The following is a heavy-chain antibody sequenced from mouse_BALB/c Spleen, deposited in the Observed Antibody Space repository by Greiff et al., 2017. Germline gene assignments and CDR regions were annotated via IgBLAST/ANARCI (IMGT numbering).Heavy chain of an antibody. CDR3: ARGELGPGFYAMDY. D-gene: IGHD4-1*01. J-gene: IGHJ4*01. CDR2: ISSGSSTI. V-gene: IGHV5-17*02. Sequence: EVHLVESGGGLVQPGGSRKLSCAASGFTFSSFGMHWVRQAPEKGLEWVAYISSGSSTIYYADTVKGRFTISRDNPKNTLFLQMTSLRSEDTAMYYCARGELGPGFYAMDYWGQGTSVTVSS. CDR1: GFTFSSFG.